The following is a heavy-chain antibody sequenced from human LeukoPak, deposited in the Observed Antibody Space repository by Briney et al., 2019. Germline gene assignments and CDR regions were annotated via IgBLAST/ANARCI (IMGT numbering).Heavy chain of an antibody. D-gene: IGHD6-19*01. CDR1: GFVVSGNY. J-gene: IGHJ4*02. CDR2: IYSGGTT. CDR3: ARAAGPSGH. V-gene: IGHV3-66*01. Sequence: PGGSLRLSCAASGFVVSGNYMSWVRQTPGKGLEWISVIYSGGTTYYADSVKGRFTISRDDAGNTLRLQMTSLRDEDTAVYYCARAAGPSGHWGPGTLVIVSS.